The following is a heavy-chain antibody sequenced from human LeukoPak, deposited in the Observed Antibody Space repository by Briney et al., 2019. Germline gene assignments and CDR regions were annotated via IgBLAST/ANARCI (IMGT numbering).Heavy chain of an antibody. J-gene: IGHJ4*02. D-gene: IGHD4-17*01. CDR1: GGSISSGDYY. CDR2: IYYSGST. CDR3: AGLTTKGVFDY. V-gene: IGHV4-30-4*01. Sequence: SQTLSLTCTVAGGSISSGDYYWSWIRQPPGKGLEWIGYIYYSGSTYYNPSLKSRVTISVDTSKNQFSLKLSSVTAADTAVYYCAGLTTKGVFDYWGQGTLVTVSS.